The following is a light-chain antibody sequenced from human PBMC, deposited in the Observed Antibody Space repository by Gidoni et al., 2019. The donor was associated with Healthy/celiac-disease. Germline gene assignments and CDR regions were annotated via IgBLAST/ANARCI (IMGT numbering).Light chain of an antibody. Sequence: VLTHSPGTLSLSPGERATLSCRASQSVSSSYLAWYQQKPGQAPRLLIYGASSRATGIPDRFSGSGSGTDFTLTISRLEPEDFAVYYCQQYGSSPYTFGQXTKLEIK. CDR2: GAS. CDR1: QSVSSSY. V-gene: IGKV3-20*01. CDR3: QQYGSSPYT. J-gene: IGKJ2*01.